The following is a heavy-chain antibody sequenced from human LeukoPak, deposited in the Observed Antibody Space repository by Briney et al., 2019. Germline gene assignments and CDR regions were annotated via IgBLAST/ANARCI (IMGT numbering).Heavy chain of an antibody. V-gene: IGHV4-59*01. CDR1: GGSISSYY. D-gene: IGHD6-19*01. CDR3: ARDGSSGWYSHNWFDP. CDR2: IYYSGST. Sequence: PSETLSLTCTVSGGSISSYYWSWIRQPPGKGLEWLGYIYYSGSTNYNPSLKSRVTISVDTSKNQFSLKLSSVTAADTAVYYCARDGSSGWYSHNWFDPWGQGTLVTVSS. J-gene: IGHJ5*02.